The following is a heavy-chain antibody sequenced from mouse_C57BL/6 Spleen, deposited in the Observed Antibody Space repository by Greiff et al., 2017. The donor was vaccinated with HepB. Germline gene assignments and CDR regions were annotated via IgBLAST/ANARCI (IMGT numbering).Heavy chain of an antibody. CDR3: ARYGTTVVALDY. CDR1: GYTFTSYW. CDR2: IHPNSGST. J-gene: IGHJ2*01. D-gene: IGHD1-1*01. Sequence: QVQLQQSGAELVKPGASVKLSCKASGYTFTSYWMHWVKQRPGQGLEWIGMIHPNSGSTNYNEKFKSKATLTVDKSSSTAYMQLSSLTSEDSAVYYCARYGTTVVALDYWGQGTTLTVSS. V-gene: IGHV1-64*01.